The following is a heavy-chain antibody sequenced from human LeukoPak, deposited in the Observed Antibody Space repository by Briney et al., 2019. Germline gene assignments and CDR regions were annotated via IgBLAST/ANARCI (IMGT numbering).Heavy chain of an antibody. J-gene: IGHJ6*02. CDR3: ARDRCYACGMDV. D-gene: IGHD2-2*01. CDR1: GFTVSSNY. V-gene: IGHV3-66*01. CDR2: IYSGGST. Sequence: GGSLRLSSAASGFTVSSNYMSWVRQAPGKGLEWVSVIYSGGSTYYADSVKGRFTISRDNSKNTLYLQMNSLRAEDTAVYYCARDRCYACGMDVWGQGTTVTVSS.